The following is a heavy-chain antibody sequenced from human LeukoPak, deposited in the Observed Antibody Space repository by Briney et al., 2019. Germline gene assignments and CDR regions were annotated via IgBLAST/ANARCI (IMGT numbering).Heavy chain of an antibody. CDR3: ATKTPYGSGIGY. CDR2: TRNKANSYTT. CDR1: GFTFSDHY. D-gene: IGHD3-10*01. V-gene: IGHV3-72*01. Sequence: GGSLRLFCAASGFTFSDHYMDWVRQAPGKGLEWVGRTRNKANSYTTEYAASVKGRFTISRDDSKNSLYLQMNSLKTEDTAVYYCATKTPYGSGIGYWGQGTLVTVSS. J-gene: IGHJ4*02.